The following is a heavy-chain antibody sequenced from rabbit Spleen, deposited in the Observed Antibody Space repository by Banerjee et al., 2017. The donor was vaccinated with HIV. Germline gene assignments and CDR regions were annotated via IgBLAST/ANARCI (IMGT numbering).Heavy chain of an antibody. D-gene: IGHD4-2*01. V-gene: IGHV1S45*01. CDR3: ARGDFCFNL. CDR1: GFSFSSGYD. Sequence: QEQLGESAGGLVQPGGSLKLSCKTSGFSFSSGYDMCWVRQAPGKGLEWIACIVPVFGSTYYASWAKGRFAISKTSSTTVTLQMTSLTGADTATYFCARGDFCFNLWGPGTLVTVS. CDR2: IVPVFGST. J-gene: IGHJ4*01.